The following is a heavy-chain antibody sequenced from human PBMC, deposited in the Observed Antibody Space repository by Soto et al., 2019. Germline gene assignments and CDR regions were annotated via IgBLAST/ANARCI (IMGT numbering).Heavy chain of an antibody. CDR3: ARMYYDILTNYRTFDY. Sequence: SETLSLTCTVSGGSISTYFWTWIRQPPGKGLEWIGYIYYTGSTSYNPSLKSRVTMSLDTSKNHFSLNLSSVTAADTAVYYCARMYYDILTNYRTFDYWGQGALVTVS. CDR2: IYYTGST. CDR1: GGSISTYF. J-gene: IGHJ4*02. V-gene: IGHV4-59*01. D-gene: IGHD3-9*01.